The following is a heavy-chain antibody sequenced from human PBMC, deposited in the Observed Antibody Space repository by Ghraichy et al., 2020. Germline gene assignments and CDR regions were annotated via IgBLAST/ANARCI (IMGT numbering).Heavy chain of an antibody. CDR1: GFTFSSYS. CDR3: ARRSCSGGSCYSGY. CDR2: ISSSSSTI. Sequence: GALRLSCAASGFTFSSYSMNWVRQAPGKGLEWVSYISSSSSTIYYADSVKGRFTISRDNAKNSLYLQMNSLRDEDTAVYYCARRSCSGGSCYSGYWGQGTLVTVSS. D-gene: IGHD2-15*01. V-gene: IGHV3-48*02. J-gene: IGHJ4*02.